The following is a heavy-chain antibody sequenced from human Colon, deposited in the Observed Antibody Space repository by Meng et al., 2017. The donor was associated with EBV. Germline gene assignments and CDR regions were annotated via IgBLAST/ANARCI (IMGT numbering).Heavy chain of an antibody. CDR2: IYHSGST. D-gene: IGHD2-21*02. CDR1: GGSRSSRNW. Sequence: QVQLQESGPGLVKPSGTLALTWACSGGSRSSRNWWSWVRQPPGKGLEWIGEIYHSGSTNYNPSLKSRVTISVDETKNQFSLRLSSVSAADTAVYYCARVGAYCGGDCYHPRWGQGTLVTVSS. V-gene: IGHV4-4*02. J-gene: IGHJ4*02. CDR3: ARVGAYCGGDCYHPR.